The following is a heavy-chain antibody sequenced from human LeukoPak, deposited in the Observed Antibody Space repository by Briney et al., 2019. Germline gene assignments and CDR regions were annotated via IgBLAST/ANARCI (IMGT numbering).Heavy chain of an antibody. Sequence: GASVKVSCKASGYTFASYAMHWVRQAPGQRLEWMGWINAGNGNTKYSQKFQGRVTITRDTSASTAYMELSTLRSEDTAAYYCARAGSGWSGYDYWRQGPLVTVSS. V-gene: IGHV1-3*01. CDR1: GYTFASYA. CDR3: ARAGSGWSGYDY. D-gene: IGHD6-19*01. J-gene: IGHJ4*02. CDR2: INAGNGNT.